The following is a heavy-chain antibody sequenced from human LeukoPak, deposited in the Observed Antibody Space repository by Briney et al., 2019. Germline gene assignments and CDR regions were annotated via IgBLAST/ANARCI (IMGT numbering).Heavy chain of an antibody. J-gene: IGHJ2*01. V-gene: IGHV4-59*01. CDR2: IYYSGST. Sequence: SQTLSLTCTVSGGSISSYYWSWIRQPPGKGLEWIGYIYYSGSTNYNPSLKSRVTISVDTSKNQFSLKLSSVTAADTAVYYCAGSEYSSSWPYWYFDLWGRGTLVTVSS. CDR1: GGSISSYY. CDR3: AGSEYSSSWPYWYFDL. D-gene: IGHD6-13*01.